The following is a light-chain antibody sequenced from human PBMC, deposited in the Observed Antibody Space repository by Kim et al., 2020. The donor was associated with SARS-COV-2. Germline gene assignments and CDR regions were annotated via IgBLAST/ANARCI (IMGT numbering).Light chain of an antibody. J-gene: IGLJ2*01. CDR2: GKN. Sequence: SSELTQDPAVSVALGQTVRITCQGDSLRSYYATWYQQKPGQAPIIVIYGKNIRPSGIPDRFSGSSSGNTASLTITGTQAGDEADCYCNSRDSRDNVVFGG. CDR3: NSRDSRDNVV. V-gene: IGLV3-19*01. CDR1: SLRSYY.